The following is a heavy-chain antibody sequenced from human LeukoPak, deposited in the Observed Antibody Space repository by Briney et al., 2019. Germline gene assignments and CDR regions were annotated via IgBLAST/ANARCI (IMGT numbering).Heavy chain of an antibody. CDR2: IYGNS. D-gene: IGHD1-1*01. V-gene: IGHV4-39*01. CDR1: GGSISTDGVF. J-gene: IGHJ4*02. CDR3: AATTATSPRLFDS. Sequence: SETLSLTCTVSGGSISTDGVFWGWIRQPPGKGLEWIGNIYGNSYYNPSLVSRVTISVDSSKNQFSPKVSSLSAADTAVYFCAATTATSPRLFDSWGQGTLVTVSS.